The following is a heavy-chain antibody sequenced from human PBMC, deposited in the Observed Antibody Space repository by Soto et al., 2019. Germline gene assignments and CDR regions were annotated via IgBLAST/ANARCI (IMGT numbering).Heavy chain of an antibody. V-gene: IGHV4-34*01. CDR3: ARVDPAPVQRSALKRSSSGRYYYGMDV. CDR1: GGSFSGYY. D-gene: IGHD6-13*01. J-gene: IGHJ6*02. CDR2: INHSGST. Sequence: QVQLQQWGAGLLKPSETLSLTCAVYGGSFSGYYWSWIRQPPGKGLEWIGEINHSGSTNYNPSLKTRVTISVDTSKNQFSLELSSVTAADTAVYYCARVDPAPVQRSALKRSSSGRYYYGMDVWGQGTTVTVSS.